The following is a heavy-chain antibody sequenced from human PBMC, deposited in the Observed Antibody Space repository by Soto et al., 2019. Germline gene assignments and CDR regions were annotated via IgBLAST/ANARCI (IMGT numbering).Heavy chain of an antibody. V-gene: IGHV3-21*01. CDR1: GFTFSSYS. J-gene: IGHJ5*02. D-gene: IGHD2-2*01. CDR2: ISSSSSYI. Sequence: EVQLVESGGGLVKPGGSLRLSCAASGFTFSSYSMNWVRQAPGKGLEWVSSISSSSSYIYYADSVKGLFSISRDNAKNSLYLQMNSLRADDTAVYYCARATSSGWFDPWGQGTLVTVSS. CDR3: ARATSSGWFDP.